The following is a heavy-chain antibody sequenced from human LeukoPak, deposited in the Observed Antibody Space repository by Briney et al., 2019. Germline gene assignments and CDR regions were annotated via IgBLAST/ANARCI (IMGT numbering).Heavy chain of an antibody. CDR1: GFVFSIYT. J-gene: IGHJ4*02. V-gene: IGHV3-64D*06. D-gene: IGHD3-16*01. Sequence: PGGSLRLSCSASGFVFSIYTMYWVRQAPGKGPEYVSTISGSGNGASTYYADSVKGRFTISRDDSKGLLYLQMNGLRGEDTAVYYCVRDFGRVRGTPDSWGQGTLVTVSP. CDR3: VRDFGRVRGTPDS. CDR2: ISGSGNGAST.